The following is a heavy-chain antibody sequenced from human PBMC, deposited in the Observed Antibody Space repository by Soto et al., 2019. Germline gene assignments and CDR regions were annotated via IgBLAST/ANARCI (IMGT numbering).Heavy chain of an antibody. CDR2: ISGSGGST. J-gene: IGHJ6*02. D-gene: IGHD3-9*01. Sequence: QLLESGGGLVQPGGSLRLSCAASGFTFSIYSMNWVRQAPGKGLEWVSLISGSGGSTHYADSVEGRFTISRDNSKNTLYLEMDSLRAEDTAVYYCAKVVKYDVLTGYYKVPDYYGMDVWGQGTTVTVSS. CDR1: GFTFSIYS. V-gene: IGHV3-23*01. CDR3: AKVVKYDVLTGYYKVPDYYGMDV.